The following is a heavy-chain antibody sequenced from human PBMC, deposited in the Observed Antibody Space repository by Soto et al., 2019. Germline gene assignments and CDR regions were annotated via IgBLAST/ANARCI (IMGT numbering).Heavy chain of an antibody. CDR2: IKSDGSST. J-gene: IGHJ5*02. Sequence: GGSLRLSCAASGFTFSSYWMHWVRQGPGNGLVWVSRIKSDGSSTNYADSVKGRFTISRDNAKNTLYLQMNSLRVEDTAVYYCTRGGVAAPGILIDPWGQGTLVTVSS. CDR1: GFTFSSYW. CDR3: TRGGVAAPGILIDP. V-gene: IGHV3-74*01. D-gene: IGHD6-13*01.